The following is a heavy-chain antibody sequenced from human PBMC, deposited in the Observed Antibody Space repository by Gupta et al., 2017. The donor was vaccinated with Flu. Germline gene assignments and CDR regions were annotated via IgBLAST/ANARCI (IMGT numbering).Heavy chain of an antibody. CDR2: VYYVGST. V-gene: IGHV4-39*01. CDR3: ARSGDYFDT. J-gene: IGHJ4*02. CDR1: GGSTTSSSHY. D-gene: IGHD4-17*01. Sequence: QLQLQESGPGLVKPSATLSLTCTVSGGSTTSSSHYWSWIRQPPGKGLEDIGSVYYVGSTYHNPSRQSRGTISIDTSKNQFSLQLTSVTAADTAVYYCARSGDYFDTWGQGALVTVSS.